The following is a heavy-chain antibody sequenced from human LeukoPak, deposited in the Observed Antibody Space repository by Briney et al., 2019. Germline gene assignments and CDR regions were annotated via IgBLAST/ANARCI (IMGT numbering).Heavy chain of an antibody. Sequence: GGSLRLSCVASGFTFNTYSMNWVRQAPGKGLEWVSAIGSSSTYIYYADSVKGRFTISRDNAKNSLYLHLNSLRADDTAVYYCARHPRGGYSNLRFDYWGQGTLVTVSS. CDR2: IGSSSTYI. V-gene: IGHV3-21*01. J-gene: IGHJ4*02. D-gene: IGHD4-11*01. CDR3: ARHPRGGYSNLRFDY. CDR1: GFTFNTYS.